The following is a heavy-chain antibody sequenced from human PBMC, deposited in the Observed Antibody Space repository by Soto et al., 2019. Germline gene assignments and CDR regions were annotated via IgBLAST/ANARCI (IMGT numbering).Heavy chain of an antibody. Sequence: EVLLVESGGGLVKPGGPLRLSWPGLGFTSSRFMMNGVRQAPGKGLEWVASIITGSSYIYYADALKGRFTISRDDAKTSVYVQMNSLRDEDTGVYYCVRDSIMRTSWGQGTRVTVSS. D-gene: IGHD2-8*01. J-gene: IGHJ5*02. CDR3: VRDSIMRTS. CDR1: GFTSSRFM. CDR2: IITGSSYI. V-gene: IGHV3-21*02.